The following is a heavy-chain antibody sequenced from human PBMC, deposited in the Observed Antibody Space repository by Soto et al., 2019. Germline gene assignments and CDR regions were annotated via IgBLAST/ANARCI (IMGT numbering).Heavy chain of an antibody. CDR2: IYYSGST. D-gene: IGHD5-12*01. CDR1: GGSISSYY. V-gene: IGHV4-59*01. Sequence: QVQLQESGPGLVKPSETLSLTCTVSGGSISSYYWSWIRQPPGKGLEWIGYIYYSGSTNYNPSLKSRVTISVDTSKNQFSLKLSSVTAADTAVYYCASGRGGYSGYALLYYFDYWGQGTLVTVSS. J-gene: IGHJ4*02. CDR3: ASGRGGYSGYALLYYFDY.